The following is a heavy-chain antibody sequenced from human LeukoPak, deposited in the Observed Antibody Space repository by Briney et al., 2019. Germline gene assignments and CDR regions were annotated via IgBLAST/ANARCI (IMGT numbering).Heavy chain of an antibody. CDR2: VHHTGVT. J-gene: IGHJ6*02. D-gene: IGHD6-19*01. Sequence: SETLSLTCSVSGGSITSLYWSWVRQPPGKGLEYVDYVHHTGVTNYNPSLRGRVTVSMDASKNQFYLKLNSVTAADTAVYYCVRSATIAVFRYGMDVWGQGTTVTVSS. CDR1: GGSITSLY. CDR3: VRSATIAVFRYGMDV. V-gene: IGHV4-59*11.